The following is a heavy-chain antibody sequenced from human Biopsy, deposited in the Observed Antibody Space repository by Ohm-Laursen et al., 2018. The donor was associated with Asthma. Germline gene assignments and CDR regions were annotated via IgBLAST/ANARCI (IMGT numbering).Heavy chain of an antibody. CDR1: GFTFSSYG. D-gene: IGHD5-12*01. J-gene: IGHJ4*02. Sequence: SLRLSCSAFGFTFSSYGMDWVRQAPGKGLEWVALMSYDGSIKDYADSVKGRFTISRDNSMNTLYLQMNSLRTEDTAVYYCAKRRGYSGHDNDYWGQGTLVIVSS. CDR3: AKRRGYSGHDNDY. CDR2: MSYDGSIK. V-gene: IGHV3-30*18.